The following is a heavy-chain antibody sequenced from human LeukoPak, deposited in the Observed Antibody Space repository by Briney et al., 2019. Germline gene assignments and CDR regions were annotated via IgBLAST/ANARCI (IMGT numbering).Heavy chain of an antibody. V-gene: IGHV3-9*01. Sequence: GRSLRLSCAASGFTFDDYAMHWVRQAPGKGLEWVSGISWNSGSIGYADSVKGRFTISRDNAKNSLYLQMNSLRAEDTALYYCAKDIGYYYGMDVWGQGTTVTVS. J-gene: IGHJ6*02. CDR1: GFTFDDYA. CDR2: ISWNSGSI. CDR3: AKDIGYYYGMDV.